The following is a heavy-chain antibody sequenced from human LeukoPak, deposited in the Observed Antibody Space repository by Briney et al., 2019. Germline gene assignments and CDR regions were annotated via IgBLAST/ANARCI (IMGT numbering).Heavy chain of an antibody. CDR3: ARTLYQLSGGSNWFDP. Sequence: SGPTLVNPTQTLTLTCTFSGFSLSTSGMCVSWIRQPPGKALEWLARIDWDDDKYYSTSLKTRLTISKDTSKNQVVLTMTNMDPVDTATYYCARTLYQLSGGSNWFDPWGQGTLVTVSS. V-gene: IGHV2-70*11. J-gene: IGHJ5*02. CDR2: IDWDDDK. CDR1: GFSLSTSGMC. D-gene: IGHD2-2*01.